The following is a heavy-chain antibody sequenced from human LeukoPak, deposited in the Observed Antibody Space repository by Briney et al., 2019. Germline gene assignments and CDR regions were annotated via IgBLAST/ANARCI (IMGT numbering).Heavy chain of an antibody. D-gene: IGHD6-13*01. CDR3: ARAMASIAAAGTNYYYYMDV. CDR2: IIPIFGTA. J-gene: IGHJ6*03. CDR1: GGTFSSYA. V-gene: IGHV1-69*13. Sequence: ASVKVSCKASGGTFSSYAISWVRQAPGQGLEWMGGIIPIFGTANYAQKFQGRVTITADESTSTAYMELSSLRSEDTAVYYCARAMASIAAAGTNYYYYMDVWAKGTTVTVSS.